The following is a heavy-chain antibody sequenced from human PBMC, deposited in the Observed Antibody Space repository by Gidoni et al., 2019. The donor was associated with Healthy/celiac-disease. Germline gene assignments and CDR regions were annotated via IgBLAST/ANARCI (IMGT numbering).Heavy chain of an antibody. Sequence: QVQLQESGPGLVKPSETLSLTCTVSGGSISSYYWSWIRQPAGKGLEWIGRIYTSGSTNYNPSLKRRVTMSVDTSKNQFSLKLSSVTAADTAVYYCAREGIAVAAPDDAFDIWGQGTMVTVSS. D-gene: IGHD6-19*01. CDR3: AREGIAVAAPDDAFDI. J-gene: IGHJ3*02. CDR2: IYTSGST. CDR1: GGSISSYY. V-gene: IGHV4-4*07.